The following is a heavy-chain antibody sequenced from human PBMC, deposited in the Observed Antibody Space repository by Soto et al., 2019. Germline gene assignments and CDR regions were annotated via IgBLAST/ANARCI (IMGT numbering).Heavy chain of an antibody. CDR2: ISYDGSNK. CDR3: ASFDGGKI. V-gene: IGHV3-30-3*01. D-gene: IGHD3-9*01. CDR1: GFTFSSYA. J-gene: IGHJ4*02. Sequence: QVQLVESGGGVVQPGRSLRLSCAASGFTFSSYAMHWVRQAPGKGLEWVAVISYDGSNKYYADSVKGRFTISRDNSKNTLYLQMSSLRAEDTAVYYCASFDGGKIGGQGTLVTVSS.